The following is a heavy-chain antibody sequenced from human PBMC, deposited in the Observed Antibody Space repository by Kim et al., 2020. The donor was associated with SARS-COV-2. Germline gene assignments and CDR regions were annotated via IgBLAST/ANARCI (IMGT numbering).Heavy chain of an antibody. J-gene: IGHJ6*02. Sequence: GGSLRLSCAASGFTFSDYYMSWIRQAPGKGLEWVSYISSSGSTIYYADAVKGRFTISRDNAKNSLYLQMNSLRAEDATVYYCARDSRIAAAGTGSSYYYYGMYVSGQGTTVTVSS. CDR1: GFTFSDYY. CDR2: ISSSGSTI. D-gene: IGHD6-13*01. CDR3: ARDSRIAAAGTGSSYYYYGMYV. V-gene: IGHV3-11*04.